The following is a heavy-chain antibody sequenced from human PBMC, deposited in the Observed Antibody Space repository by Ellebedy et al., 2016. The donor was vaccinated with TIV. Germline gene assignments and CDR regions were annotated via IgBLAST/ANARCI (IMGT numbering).Heavy chain of an antibody. CDR2: ISGSSSYT. CDR3: ASEYSSSSHWGY. Sequence: GGSLRLSCAASGFTFSSYSMNWVRQAPGKGLEWVSSISGSSSYTYYADSVKGRFTISRDNAKNSLYLQMNSLRAEDTAVYYCASEYSSSSHWGYWGQGTLVTVSS. J-gene: IGHJ4*02. D-gene: IGHD6-6*01. CDR1: GFTFSSYS. V-gene: IGHV3-21*04.